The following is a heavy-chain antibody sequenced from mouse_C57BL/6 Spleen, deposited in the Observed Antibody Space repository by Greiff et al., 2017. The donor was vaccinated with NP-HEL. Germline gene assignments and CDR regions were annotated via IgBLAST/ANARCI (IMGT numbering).Heavy chain of an antibody. V-gene: IGHV1-61*01. CDR1: GYTFTSYW. J-gene: IGHJ2*01. CDR2: IYPSDSET. Sequence: QVQLQQPGAELVRPGSSVKLSCKASGYTFTSYWMDWVKQRPGQGLEWIGNIYPSDSETHYNQKFKDKATLTVDKSSSTAYLQLSSLTSEDSAVYYCERTKPQLLLFDYWGQGTTLTVSS. CDR3: ERTKPQLLLFDY. D-gene: IGHD3-1*01.